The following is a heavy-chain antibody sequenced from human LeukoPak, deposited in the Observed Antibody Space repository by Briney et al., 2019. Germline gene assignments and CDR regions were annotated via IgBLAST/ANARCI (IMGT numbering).Heavy chain of an antibody. Sequence: SQTLSLTCNVSGDSISSGDYYWTWIRQPPGEGLEWIAYIYYTGTTYYNPSLKSRVTISIDTSRNQFSLKLNSVTAADPAVYYCAGKDYYGSGIYFYWGQGTLVTVSS. J-gene: IGHJ4*02. V-gene: IGHV4-30-4*08. CDR1: GDSISSGDYY. CDR3: AGKDYYGSGIYFY. CDR2: IYYTGTT. D-gene: IGHD3-10*01.